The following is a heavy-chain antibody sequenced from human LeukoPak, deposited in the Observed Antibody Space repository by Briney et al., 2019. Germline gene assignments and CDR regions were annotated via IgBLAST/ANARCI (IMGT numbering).Heavy chain of an antibody. V-gene: IGHV3-7*01. J-gene: IGHJ4*02. CDR1: TFTFSAYW. Sequence: GGSLRLSCVTSTFTFSAYWMSWVRQAPGKGLEWVANMKADGSEIYYVDSVKGRFTISRDNGKHLLSLQMNDLRVEDTAVYYCARDRTMTADYWGRGTLVTVSS. CDR2: MKADGSEI. D-gene: IGHD3-22*01. CDR3: ARDRTMTADY.